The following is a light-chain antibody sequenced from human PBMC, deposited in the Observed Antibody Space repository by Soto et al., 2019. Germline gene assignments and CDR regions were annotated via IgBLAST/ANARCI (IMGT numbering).Light chain of an antibody. V-gene: IGKV1-39*01. J-gene: IGKJ5*01. Sequence: DIQMTQSPFALSAAIRDKVTITCRASQSIKNYLNWYQQKPGAAPKLLIYGASNLESGVPSRFSGSGSGTEFTLSISSLHPEDFATYYCQQGYSTTPITFGQGTRLEIK. CDR3: QQGYSTTPIT. CDR1: QSIKNY. CDR2: GAS.